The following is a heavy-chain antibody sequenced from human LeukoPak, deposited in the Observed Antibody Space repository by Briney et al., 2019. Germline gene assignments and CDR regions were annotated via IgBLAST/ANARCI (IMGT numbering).Heavy chain of an antibody. D-gene: IGHD2-21*01. Sequence: GGSLRLSCAASGFTVSSNYMSWVRQAPGKGLEWVSVIYSGGSTYYADSVKGRFTISRDNSKNTLYLQMNSLRAEDTAVYYCARDSRPPHYYYVDVWGKGTTVTVSS. J-gene: IGHJ6*03. CDR1: GFTVSSNY. V-gene: IGHV3-66*02. CDR3: ARDSRPPHYYYVDV. CDR2: IYSGGST.